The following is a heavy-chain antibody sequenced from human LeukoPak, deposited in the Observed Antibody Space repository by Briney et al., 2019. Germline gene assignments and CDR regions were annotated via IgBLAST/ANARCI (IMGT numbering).Heavy chain of an antibody. Sequence: SETLSLTCTVSGYSISTGYYWGWIRQPPGKGLEWIGSIYYSGSTYYNPSLKSRVTISVDTSKNQFSLKLSSVTAGDTAVYYCASLRERSYYARGFDYWGQGTLVTVSS. J-gene: IGHJ4*02. D-gene: IGHD3-3*01. CDR2: IYYSGST. CDR1: GYSISTGYY. V-gene: IGHV4-38-2*02. CDR3: ASLRERSYYARGFDY.